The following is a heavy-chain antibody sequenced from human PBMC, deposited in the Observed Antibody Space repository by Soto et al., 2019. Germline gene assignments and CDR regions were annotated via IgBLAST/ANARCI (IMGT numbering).Heavy chain of an antibody. Sequence: QVQLQESGPGLVKPSQTLSLTCTVSGGSISSGGYYWSWIRQHPGKGLEWIGYIYYSGSTYYNTSLKSRVTISVDTSKNQFSLKLSSVTAADTAVYYCARGVVRGVEFDPWGQGTLVTVSS. D-gene: IGHD3-10*01. CDR1: GGSISSGGYY. CDR3: ARGVVRGVEFDP. V-gene: IGHV4-31*03. J-gene: IGHJ5*02. CDR2: IYYSGST.